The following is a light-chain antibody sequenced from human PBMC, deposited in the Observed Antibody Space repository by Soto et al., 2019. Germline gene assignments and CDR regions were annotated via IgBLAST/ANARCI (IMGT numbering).Light chain of an antibody. CDR3: QQRSIWPLT. CDR1: SGRSSH. CDR2: GAS. Sequence: PGARATLSCIGSSGRSSHLAWYQQKPGQAPRLLIYGASNRATGIPDRFSGSGSGAGFTLTISSLESEDFAVYYCQQRSIWPLTFGGGTKVDIK. J-gene: IGKJ4*01. V-gene: IGKV3D-11*03.